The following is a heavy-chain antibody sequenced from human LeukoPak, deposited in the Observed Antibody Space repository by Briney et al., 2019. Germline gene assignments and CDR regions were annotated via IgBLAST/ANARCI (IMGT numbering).Heavy chain of an antibody. CDR2: ISWNADST. CDR3: ARDIGITGTTIFIY. D-gene: IGHD1-7*01. CDR1: GFTFGDYG. J-gene: IGHJ4*02. V-gene: IGHV3-20*04. Sequence: GGSLRLSCVASGFTFGDYGMSWIRQAPGKGLEWVSGISWNADSTGHADSVKGRFTISRDNAKNSLYLQMDSLRAEDTALYYCARDIGITGTTIFIYWGQGTPVTVS.